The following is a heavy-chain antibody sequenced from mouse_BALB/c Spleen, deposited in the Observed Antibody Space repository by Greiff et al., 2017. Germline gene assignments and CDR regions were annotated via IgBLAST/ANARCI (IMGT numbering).Heavy chain of an antibody. CDR3: TAPSYRSYWYFDV. Sequence: EVQVVESGGGLVQPGGSMKLSCVASGFTFSNYWMNWVRQSPEKGLEWVAEIRLKSNNYATHYAESVKGRFTISRDDSKSSVYLQMNNLRAEDTGIYYCTAPSYRSYWYFDVWGAGTTVTVSS. D-gene: IGHD2-10*01. V-gene: IGHV6-6*02. J-gene: IGHJ1*01. CDR2: IRLKSNNYAT. CDR1: GFTFSNYW.